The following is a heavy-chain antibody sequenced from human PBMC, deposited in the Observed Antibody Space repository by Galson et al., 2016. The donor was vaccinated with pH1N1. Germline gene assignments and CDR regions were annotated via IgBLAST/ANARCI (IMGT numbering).Heavy chain of an antibody. Sequence: SLRLSCAASGFTISSYWVTWVRQAPGQGLEWVANINQDGSKIYYADSVKGRFTISRDSSMTTVHLQMISVTVEDTAVYFCARDESGYGDSFPDVFDIWGQGTMVTVSS. V-gene: IGHV3-7*01. CDR3: ARDESGYGDSFPDVFDI. D-gene: IGHD4-17*01. J-gene: IGHJ3*02. CDR2: INQDGSKI. CDR1: GFTISSYW.